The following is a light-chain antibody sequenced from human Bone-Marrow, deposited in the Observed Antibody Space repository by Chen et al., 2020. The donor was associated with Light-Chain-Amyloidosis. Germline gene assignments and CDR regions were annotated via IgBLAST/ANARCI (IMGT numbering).Light chain of an antibody. Sequence: SFELTQSPSVSVSPGQMSRITCSGHAVPNRYAYWYQQKAGQAPLLIKFNDTERPSGIPERLSGSSSVTTVTLTISGVLAEDEADYYCRSADTSDIGVFGGGTTLTVL. CDR1: AVPNRY. CDR2: NDT. V-gene: IGLV3-25*03. J-gene: IGLJ3*02. CDR3: RSADTSDIGV.